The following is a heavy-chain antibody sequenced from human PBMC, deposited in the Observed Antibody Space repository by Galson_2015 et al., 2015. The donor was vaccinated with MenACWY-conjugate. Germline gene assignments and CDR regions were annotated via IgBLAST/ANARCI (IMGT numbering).Heavy chain of an antibody. V-gene: IGHV3-33*01. J-gene: IGHJ4*02. Sequence: SLRLSCAASGFTFSRYSMHWVRQAPGKGLEWLAVIWYDGSQTYYADSVKGRFTISRDNSRNTAYLQMNSLRVGDTALYYCFAINSGIDYWGQGTLVTVSS. CDR3: FAINSGIDY. CDR2: IWYDGSQT. CDR1: GFTFSRYS. D-gene: IGHD1-26*01.